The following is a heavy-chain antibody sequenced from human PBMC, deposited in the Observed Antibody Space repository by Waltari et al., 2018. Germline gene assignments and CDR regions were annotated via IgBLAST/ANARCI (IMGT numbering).Heavy chain of an antibody. J-gene: IGHJ4*02. D-gene: IGHD3-22*01. CDR1: GFPFSSYA. V-gene: IGHV3-23*01. Sequence: EVQLLESGGGLVQPGGSLRPPCEASGFPFSSYALGWVRKAPGRGLGGVSAISGSGGSTYYADSVKGRFTISRDNSKNTLYLQMNSLRAEDTAVYYCASRDTYYYDSSGYYPIDYWGQGTLVTVSS. CDR2: ISGSGGST. CDR3: ASRDTYYYDSSGYYPIDY.